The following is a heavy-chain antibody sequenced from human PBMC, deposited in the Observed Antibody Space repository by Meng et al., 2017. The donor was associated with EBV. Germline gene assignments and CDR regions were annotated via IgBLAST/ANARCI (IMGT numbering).Heavy chain of an antibody. Sequence: ITLKALCPTPVEPTQTLTLTCTFSGFSLSTSGVGVGWIRQPPGKALEWLALIYWDDDKRYSPSLKSRLTITKDTSKNQVVLTMTNMDPVDTATYYCAHRRDEYSSSWYGWFDPWGQGTLVTVSS. CDR1: GFSLSTSGVG. CDR2: IYWDDDK. CDR3: AHRRDEYSSSWYGWFDP. J-gene: IGHJ5*02. D-gene: IGHD6-13*01. V-gene: IGHV2-5*02.